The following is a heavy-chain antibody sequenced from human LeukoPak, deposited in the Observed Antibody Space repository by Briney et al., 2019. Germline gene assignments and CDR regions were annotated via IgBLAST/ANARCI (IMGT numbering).Heavy chain of an antibody. CDR2: INPSGGST. J-gene: IGHJ4*02. CDR1: GYTFTSYY. CDR3: ARGRTFFSFYYYDSSGYYEFDY. D-gene: IGHD3-22*01. Sequence: ASVKVSCKASGYTFTSYYMHWVRQAPGQGLEWMGIINPSGGSTSYAQKFQGRVTMTRDTSTSTVYMELSSLRSEDTAVYYCARGRTFFSFYYYDSSGYYEFDYWGQGTLVTVSS. V-gene: IGHV1-46*01.